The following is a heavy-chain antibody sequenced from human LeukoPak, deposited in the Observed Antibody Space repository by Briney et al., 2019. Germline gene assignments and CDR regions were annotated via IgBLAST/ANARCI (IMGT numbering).Heavy chain of an antibody. Sequence: SETLSLTCAVSGYSISSGFFWAWIRQPPGKGLEWVGSIYHSGGTFYNPSLKSRVTISVDTSKNQFSLRLTSVTAADTAVYYCARHEAEMATILGGYWGQGTLVTVSS. D-gene: IGHD5-24*01. J-gene: IGHJ4*02. CDR2: IYHSGGT. CDR1: GYSISSGFF. CDR3: ARHEAEMATILGGY. V-gene: IGHV4-38-2*01.